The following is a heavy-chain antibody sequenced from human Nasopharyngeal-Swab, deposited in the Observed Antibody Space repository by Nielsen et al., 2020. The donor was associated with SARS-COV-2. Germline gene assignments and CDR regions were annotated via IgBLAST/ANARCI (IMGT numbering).Heavy chain of an antibody. D-gene: IGHD3-10*01. CDR2: IYYSGST. CDR3: ARHPHMVRGVSGWFDP. V-gene: IGHV4-39*01. J-gene: IGHJ5*02. Sequence: GSLRLSCTVSGGSISSSSYYWGWIRQPPGKGLEWIGSIYYSGSTYYNPSLKSRVTISVDTSKNQFSLKLSSVTAADTAVYYCARHPHMVRGVSGWFDPWGQGTLVTVSS. CDR1: GGSISSSSYY.